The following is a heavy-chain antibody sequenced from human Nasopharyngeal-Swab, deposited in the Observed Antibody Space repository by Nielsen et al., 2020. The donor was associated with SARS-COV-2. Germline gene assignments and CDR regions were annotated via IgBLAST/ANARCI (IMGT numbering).Heavy chain of an antibody. V-gene: IGHV3-21*01. J-gene: IGHJ4*02. Sequence: VRQVPGKGLEWVSSISSSSSYIYYADSVKGRFTISRDNAKNSLYPQMNSLRAEDTAAYYCARDEAMVRGVIVFDYWGQGTLVTVSS. D-gene: IGHD3-10*01. CDR2: ISSSSSYI. CDR3: ARDEAMVRGVIVFDY.